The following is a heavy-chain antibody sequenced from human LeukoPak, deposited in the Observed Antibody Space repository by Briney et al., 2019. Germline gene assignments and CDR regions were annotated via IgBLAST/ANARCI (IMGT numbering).Heavy chain of an antibody. CDR1: GFTFSSHA. J-gene: IGHJ4*02. CDR3: AKDVNILTGYFLDY. D-gene: IGHD3-9*01. CDR2: ISGSGGST. Sequence: GGSLRLSCAASGFTFSSHAMSWVRQAPGRGLEWVSAISGSGGSTYYADSVKGRFTISRDNSKNTLYLQMNSLRAEDTAVYYCAKDVNILTGYFLDYWGQGTLVTVSS. V-gene: IGHV3-23*01.